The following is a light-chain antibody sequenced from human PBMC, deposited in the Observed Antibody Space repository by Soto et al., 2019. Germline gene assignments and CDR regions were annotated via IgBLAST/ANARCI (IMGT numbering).Light chain of an antibody. Sequence: EIMLTQSPGTLSLSQGERATLYCRASQSVSSTYLAWYQQEPGQAPRLLIYGASSRATGIPDRFSGSESGTDFTLTISRLEPEDFAVYYCQQYGSSPWTFGQGTKVEIK. CDR2: GAS. CDR1: QSVSSTY. CDR3: QQYGSSPWT. J-gene: IGKJ1*01. V-gene: IGKV3-20*01.